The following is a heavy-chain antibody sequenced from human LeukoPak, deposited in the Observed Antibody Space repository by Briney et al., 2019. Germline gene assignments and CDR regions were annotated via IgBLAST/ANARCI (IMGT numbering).Heavy chain of an antibody. CDR3: ARGGWVTMVRGVITWFDP. Sequence: GGSLRLSCAVSGFTFSDYYMSWVRQAPGKGLEWVSYIDGSGSFTYYADSVKGRFTISRDNAKNSLFLQMKSLRAEDTAVYYCARGGWVTMVRGVITWFDPWGQGTLVTVSS. CDR1: GFTFSDYY. J-gene: IGHJ5*02. CDR2: IDGSGSFT. D-gene: IGHD3-10*01. V-gene: IGHV3-11*04.